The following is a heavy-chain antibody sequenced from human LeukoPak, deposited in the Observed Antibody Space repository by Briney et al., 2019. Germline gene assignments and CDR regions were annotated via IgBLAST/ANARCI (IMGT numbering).Heavy chain of an antibody. V-gene: IGHV3-23*01. CDR1: GFTFSSYA. J-gene: IGHJ4*02. CDR2: ISGSGGST. Sequence: GRSLRLSCAASGFTFSSYAMSWVRQAPGKGLEWVSAISGSGGSTYYADSVKGRFTISRDNSKNTLYLQMNSLRAEDTAVYYCAKDGVSSSTSNFDYWGQGTLVTVSS. D-gene: IGHD2-2*01. CDR3: AKDGVSSSTSNFDY.